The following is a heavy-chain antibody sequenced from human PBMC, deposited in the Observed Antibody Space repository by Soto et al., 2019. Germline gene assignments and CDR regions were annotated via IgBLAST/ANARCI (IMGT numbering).Heavy chain of an antibody. CDR1: GFTFSDDY. D-gene: IGHD2-2*02. CDR2: ISSSLTYS. CDR3: VRSRWLYAIDY. J-gene: IGHJ4*01. V-gene: IGHV3-11*03. Sequence: GGSLRLSCAASGFTFSDDYMGWIRQAPGKGLEWVSLISSSLTYSKHTDSVKGRFTISRDNAKDSLYLQMNSLRAEDTAVYYCVRSRWLYAIDYWGHGILVTVSS.